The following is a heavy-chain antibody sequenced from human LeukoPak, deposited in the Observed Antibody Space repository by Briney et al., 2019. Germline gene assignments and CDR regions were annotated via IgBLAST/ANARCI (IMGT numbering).Heavy chain of an antibody. J-gene: IGHJ4*02. Sequence: SETLSLTCTVSGYSISNGYYWGWMRQPPGKGLEWIGSIYHSGRTHYNPSLKSRVIISVDTSKNYFSLKLSSVTAADTAMYYCARDETYSDVWSGSAGGGKGNYLDYLGQGILVTVSS. CDR1: GYSISNGYY. D-gene: IGHD3-3*01. V-gene: IGHV4-38-2*02. CDR2: IYHSGRT. CDR3: ARDETYSDVWSGSAGGGKGNYLDY.